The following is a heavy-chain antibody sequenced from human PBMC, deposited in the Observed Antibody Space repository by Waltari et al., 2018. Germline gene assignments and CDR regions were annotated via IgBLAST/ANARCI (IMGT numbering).Heavy chain of an antibody. Sequence: QVQLVHSGSELKKPGASVKVSCTDSGYTFTSYSMNWVRQAPGQGLEWMGWINTNTGNPTYAQGFTGRFVFSWDTSVSTAYLQISSLKAEDTAVYYCARSPSKATPGLTAFDPWGQGTLVTVSS. CDR2: INTNTGNP. J-gene: IGHJ5*02. CDR1: GYTFTSYS. D-gene: IGHD2-15*01. CDR3: ARSPSKATPGLTAFDP. V-gene: IGHV7-4-1*02.